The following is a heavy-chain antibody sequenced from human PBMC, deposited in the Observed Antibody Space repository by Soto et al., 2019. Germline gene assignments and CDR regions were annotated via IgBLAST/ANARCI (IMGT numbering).Heavy chain of an antibody. CDR2: ISYDGSDK. J-gene: IGHJ4*02. D-gene: IGHD2-21*02. CDR1: GFTFSPYT. CDR3: ARGGGFCGADCYKGGIDS. Sequence: GGSLRLSCAASGFTFSPYTMHWVRQTPGKGLEWVAVISYDGSDKNYADSVRGRFTISRDNSKNTLFLQMNSLRAEDTALYYCARGGGFCGADCYKGGIDSWGQGALVTVSS. V-gene: IGHV3-30-3*01.